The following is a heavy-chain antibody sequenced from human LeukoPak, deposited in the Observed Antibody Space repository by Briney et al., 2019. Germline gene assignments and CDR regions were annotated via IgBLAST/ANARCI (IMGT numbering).Heavy chain of an antibody. CDR1: GFVFSSYE. CDR2: ISSSGSTI. Sequence: GGSLRLSCAASGFVFSSYEMNWVRQAPGKGLEWVSYISSSGSTIYYADSVKGRFTISRDNAKNSLYLQMNSLRAEDTAVYYCATHTGYMDVWGKGTTVTISS. V-gene: IGHV3-48*03. CDR3: ATHTGYMDV. J-gene: IGHJ6*03.